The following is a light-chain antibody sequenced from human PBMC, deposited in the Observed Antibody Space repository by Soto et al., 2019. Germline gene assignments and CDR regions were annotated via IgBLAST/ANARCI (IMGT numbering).Light chain of an antibody. V-gene: IGKV1-5*03. J-gene: IGKJ2*02. Sequence: SLSTVSLCIGAIVTITCWASQTIISWWAWYQQQQGKAPTLLIYKASTSKSGVPSRFSGSGSGTEFTLTISILQPEDAAICVCQQDKAYSMWTFG. CDR2: KAS. CDR1: QTIISW. CDR3: QQDKAYSMWT.